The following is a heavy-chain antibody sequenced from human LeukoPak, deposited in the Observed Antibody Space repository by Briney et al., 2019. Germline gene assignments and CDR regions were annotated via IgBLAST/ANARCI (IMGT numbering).Heavy chain of an antibody. J-gene: IGHJ6*02. CDR3: TRDLMDYDVSTGLHHYDMDV. D-gene: IGHD3-9*01. V-gene: IGHV3-9*01. Sequence: PGGSLRLSCAASGFTFSSFAMSWVRQAPGEGLEWVSGISWNSGSIGYADSVKGRFTISRDNAKNTLYLQMNTLRVEDTAVYYCTRDLMDYDVSTGLHHYDMDVWGQGTTVTVSS. CDR2: ISWNSGSI. CDR1: GFTFSSFA.